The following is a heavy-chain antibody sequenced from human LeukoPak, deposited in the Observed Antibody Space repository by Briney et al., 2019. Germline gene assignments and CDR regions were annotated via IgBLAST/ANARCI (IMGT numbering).Heavy chain of an antibody. Sequence: GGSLRLSCAASGFTFSDYALNWVRQAPGKGLEWLSYISSRSSAIYYADSVKGRFTISRDNARNSLYLQMSSLRAEDTAVYYCARDPLYRSGLYLNVPYYFDYWGQGTLVTVSS. D-gene: IGHD6-19*01. J-gene: IGHJ4*02. CDR2: ISSRSSAI. V-gene: IGHV3-48*04. CDR3: ARDPLYRSGLYLNVPYYFDY. CDR1: GFTFSDYA.